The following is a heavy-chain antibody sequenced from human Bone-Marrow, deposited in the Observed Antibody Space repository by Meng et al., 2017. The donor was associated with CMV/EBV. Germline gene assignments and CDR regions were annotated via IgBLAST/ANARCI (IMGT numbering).Heavy chain of an antibody. CDR3: ARDGYNKYTNTSTSSNYYYYYGMDV. CDR1: GGTFSSYT. Sequence: SVKVSCKASGGTFSSYTISWVRQAPGQGLEWMGGIIPIFGTANYAQKFQGRVTITTDESTSTAYMELSSLRSEDTAVYYCARDGYNKYTNTSTSSNYYYYYGMDVWGQGNTVTGSS. CDR2: IIPIFGTA. D-gene: IGHD5-24*01. V-gene: IGHV1-69*05. J-gene: IGHJ6*02.